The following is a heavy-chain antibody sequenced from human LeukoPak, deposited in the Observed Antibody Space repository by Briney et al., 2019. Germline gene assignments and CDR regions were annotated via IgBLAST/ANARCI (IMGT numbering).Heavy chain of an antibody. CDR1: GLTVSNSV. CDR3: AHVGYYYDSSGYSIPY. Sequence: PGRALRLSCAVSGLTVSNSVMSWVRQAPGKGLEWVSAISGSGGSTYYADSVKGRFTISRDNSKNTLYLQMNSLRAEDTAVYYCAHVGYYYDSSGYSIPYWGQGTLVTVSS. CDR2: ISGSGGST. J-gene: IGHJ4*02. V-gene: IGHV3-23*01. D-gene: IGHD3-22*01.